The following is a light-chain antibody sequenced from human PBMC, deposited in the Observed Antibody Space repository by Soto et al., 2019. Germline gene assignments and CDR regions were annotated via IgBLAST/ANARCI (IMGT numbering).Light chain of an antibody. CDR2: AAS. V-gene: IGKV1-27*01. J-gene: IGKJ4*01. Sequence: DIQMTQSPSSLSASFGDRVTMTCRASQGIGIYLAWFQQRPGNTPKLLIYAASTLQSGVPSRFSGSGSGTDFTLTINSLQPEDVATYYCQKYNSATLTLGGGTRVEIK. CDR1: QGIGIY. CDR3: QKYNSATLT.